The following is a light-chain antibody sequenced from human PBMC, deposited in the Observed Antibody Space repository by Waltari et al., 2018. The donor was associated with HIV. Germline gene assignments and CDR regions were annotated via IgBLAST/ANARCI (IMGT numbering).Light chain of an antibody. Sequence: DIQMTQSPSTLSASVGDSVTITCRARQRISSWLAWYQQKTGKAPKLLIYKASSLESGVPSRFSGSGSGTEFTLTISSLQPDDFATYYCQQYNSYSWTFGQGTKVEIK. CDR1: QRISSW. J-gene: IGKJ1*01. CDR2: KAS. V-gene: IGKV1-5*03. CDR3: QQYNSYSWT.